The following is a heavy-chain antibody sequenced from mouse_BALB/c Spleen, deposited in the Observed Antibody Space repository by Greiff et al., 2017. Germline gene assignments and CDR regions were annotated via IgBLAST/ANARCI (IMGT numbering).Heavy chain of an antibody. V-gene: IGHV2-9*02. Sequence: VQLVESGPGLVAPSQSLSITCTVSGFSLTSYGVHWVRQPPGKGLEWLGVIWAGGSTNYNSALMSRLSISKDNSKCQVFLKMNSLQTYDTAMYYGARDGPYYRYSFAYWGQGTLVTVSA. J-gene: IGHJ3*01. CDR3: ARDGPYYRYSFAY. D-gene: IGHD2-14*01. CDR2: IWAGGST. CDR1: GFSLTSYG.